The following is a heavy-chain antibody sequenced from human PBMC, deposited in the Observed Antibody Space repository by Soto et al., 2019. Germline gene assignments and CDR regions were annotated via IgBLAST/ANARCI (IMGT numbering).Heavy chain of an antibody. CDR1: GDSVSSNSAA. CDR3: ARLGDLLSGSYYYYYGMDV. D-gene: IGHD1-26*01. Sequence: QSQTLSLTCAISGDSVSSNSAAWNWIRQSPSRGLEWLGRTYYRSKWYNDYAVSVKSRITINPDTSKNQFSLQLNSVTPEDTAVYYCARLGDLLSGSYYYYYGMDVRGQGTTVTVSS. V-gene: IGHV6-1*01. J-gene: IGHJ6*02. CDR2: TYYRSKWYN.